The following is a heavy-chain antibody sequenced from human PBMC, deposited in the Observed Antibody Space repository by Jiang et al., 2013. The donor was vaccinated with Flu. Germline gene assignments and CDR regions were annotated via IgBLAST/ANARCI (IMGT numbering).Heavy chain of an antibody. CDR1: GGTFSSYA. J-gene: IGHJ4*02. V-gene: IGHV1-69*04. CDR2: IIPILGIA. D-gene: IGHD1-26*01. CDR3: ARDYTWELPLVY. Sequence: VSCKASGGTFSSYAISWVRQAPGQGLEWMGRIIPILGIANYAQKFQGRVTITADKSTSTAYMELSSLRSEDTAVYYCARDYTWELPLVYWGQGTLVTVSS.